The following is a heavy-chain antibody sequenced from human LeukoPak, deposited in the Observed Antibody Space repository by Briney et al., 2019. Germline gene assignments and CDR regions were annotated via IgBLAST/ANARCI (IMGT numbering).Heavy chain of an antibody. Sequence: PGGSLRLSCAASGFTFSTYAMSWVRQAPGKGLEWVSSIGSSGDRTFYADSVKDRFTISRDNSENPLYLQMSRLRAEDTAVYYCAKDRPNYHESNGHYYRPNGDYWGQGTLVTVSS. V-gene: IGHV3-23*01. CDR2: IGSSGDRT. CDR1: GFTFSTYA. D-gene: IGHD3-22*01. CDR3: AKDRPNYHESNGHYYRPNGDY. J-gene: IGHJ4*02.